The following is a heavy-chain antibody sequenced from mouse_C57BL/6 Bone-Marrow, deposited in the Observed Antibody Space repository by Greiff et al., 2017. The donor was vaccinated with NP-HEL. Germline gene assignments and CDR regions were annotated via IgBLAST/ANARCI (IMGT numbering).Heavy chain of an antibody. J-gene: IGHJ3*01. CDR2: IWSGGST. Sequence: QVQLQQSGPGLVQPSQSLSITCTVSGFSFTSYGVHWVRQSPGKGLEWLGVIWSGGSTDYNAAIISRLSISKDNSKSQVFFNINSLQADDTAIYYCARTTVGPWFAYWGQGTLVTVSA. D-gene: IGHD1-1*01. CDR1: GFSFTSYG. CDR3: ARTTVGPWFAY. V-gene: IGHV2-2*01.